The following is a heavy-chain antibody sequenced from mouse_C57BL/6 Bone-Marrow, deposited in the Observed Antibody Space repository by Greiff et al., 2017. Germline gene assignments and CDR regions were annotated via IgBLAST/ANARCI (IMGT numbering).Heavy chain of an antibody. CDR3: ARDYYGRFAY. Sequence: QVQLKQPGAELVKPGASVKLSCKASGYTFTSYWMHWVKQRPGQGLEWIGMIHPNSGSTNYNEKFKSKATLTVDKSSSTAYMQLSSLTSEDSAVYYCARDYYGRFAYWGQGTTLTVSA. J-gene: IGHJ2*01. V-gene: IGHV1-64*01. CDR1: GYTFTSYW. CDR2: IHPNSGST. D-gene: IGHD1-2*01.